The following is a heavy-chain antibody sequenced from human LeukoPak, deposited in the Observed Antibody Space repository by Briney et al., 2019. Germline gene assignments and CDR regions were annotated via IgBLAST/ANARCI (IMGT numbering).Heavy chain of an antibody. CDR1: GYTFTGYY. J-gene: IGHJ4*02. CDR2: INPNGGGT. CDR3: ARENNSGWYRKAAFDY. Sequence: GASVKVSCKASGYTFTGYYMHWVRQTPGQGLEWVGWINPNGGGTNYAQKFQGRVTLTRDTSITTAYLEVTRLESDDTAIYFCARENNSGWYRKAAFDYWGKGALVTVTP. D-gene: IGHD6-19*01. V-gene: IGHV1-2*02.